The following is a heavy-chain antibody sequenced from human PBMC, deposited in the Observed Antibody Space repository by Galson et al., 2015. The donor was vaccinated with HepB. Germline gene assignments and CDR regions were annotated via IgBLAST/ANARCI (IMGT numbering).Heavy chain of an antibody. CDR1: GGSFSGYY. V-gene: IGHV4-34*01. CDR3: ARKGTNRGMVAATPELDY. Sequence: LSLTCAVYGGSFSGYYWSWIRQPPGKGLEWIGEINHSGSTNYNPSLKSRVTISVDTSKNQFSLKLSSVTAADTAVYYCARKGTNRGMVAATPELDYWGQGTLVTVSS. J-gene: IGHJ4*02. D-gene: IGHD2-15*01. CDR2: INHSGST.